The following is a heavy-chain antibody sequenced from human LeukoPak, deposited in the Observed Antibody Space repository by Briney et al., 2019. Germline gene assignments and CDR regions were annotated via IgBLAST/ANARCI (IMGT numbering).Heavy chain of an antibody. D-gene: IGHD6-19*01. CDR1: GGSISSYY. V-gene: IGHV4-59*08. J-gene: IGHJ2*01. CDR2: IYYSGST. Sequence: PSETLSLTCTVSGGSISSYYWSWIRQPPGKGLEWIGYIYYSGSTNYSPSLKSRVTISVDTSKNQFSLKLSSVTAADTAVYYCARLGYSSGWYPLYWYFDLWGRGTLVTVSS. CDR3: ARLGYSSGWYPLYWYFDL.